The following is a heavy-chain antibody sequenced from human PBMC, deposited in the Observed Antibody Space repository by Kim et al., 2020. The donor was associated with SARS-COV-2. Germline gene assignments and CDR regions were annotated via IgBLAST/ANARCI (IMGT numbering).Heavy chain of an antibody. Sequence: DGSNKEYAAPVRGRFTISRDNSKSTLYLQMNSLSAEDTAVYYCARKQFDIWGQGTMVTVSS. CDR3: ARKQFDI. CDR2: DGSNK. V-gene: IGHV3-33*01. J-gene: IGHJ3*02.